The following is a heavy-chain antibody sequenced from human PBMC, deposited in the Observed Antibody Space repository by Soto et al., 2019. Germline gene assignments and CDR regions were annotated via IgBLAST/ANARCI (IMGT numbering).Heavy chain of an antibody. J-gene: IGHJ4*02. V-gene: IGHV1-2*04. CDR3: ARPHYDYVWGSLYY. CDR1: GYTFTGYY. Sequence: GASVKVSCKASGYTFTGYYMHWVRQAPGQGLEWMGWINPNSGGTNYAQKFQGWATMTRDTSISTAYMELSRLRSDDTAVYYCARPHYDYVWGSLYYWGQGTLVTVSS. CDR2: INPNSGGT. D-gene: IGHD3-16*01.